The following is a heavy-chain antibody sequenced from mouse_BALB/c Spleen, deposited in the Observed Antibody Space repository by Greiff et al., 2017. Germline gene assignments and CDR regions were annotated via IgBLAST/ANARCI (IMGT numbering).Heavy chain of an antibody. J-gene: IGHJ2*01. Sequence: DVKLVESGGGLVQPGGSLRLSCATSGFTFTDYYMSWVRQPPGKALEWLGFIRNKANGYTTEYSASVKGRFTISRDNSQSILYLQMNTLRAEDSATYYCARDPSDGYYFDYWGQGTTLTVSS. CDR2: IRNKANGYTT. D-gene: IGHD2-3*01. CDR1: GFTFTDYY. CDR3: ARDPSDGYYFDY. V-gene: IGHV7-3*02.